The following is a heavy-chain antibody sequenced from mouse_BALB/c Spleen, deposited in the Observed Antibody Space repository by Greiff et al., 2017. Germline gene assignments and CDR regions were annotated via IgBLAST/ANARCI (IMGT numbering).Heavy chain of an antibody. Sequence: EVKLMESGGGLVKPGGSLKLSCAASGFTFSSYTMSWVRQTPEKRLEWVSTISSGGSYTYYPDSVKGRFTISRDNAKNTLYLQMSSLKSEDTAMYYCTREGLRRQAWFAYWGQGTLVTVSA. V-gene: IGHV5-6-4*01. D-gene: IGHD2-4*01. CDR2: ISSGGSYT. CDR1: GFTFSSYT. CDR3: TREGLRRQAWFAY. J-gene: IGHJ3*01.